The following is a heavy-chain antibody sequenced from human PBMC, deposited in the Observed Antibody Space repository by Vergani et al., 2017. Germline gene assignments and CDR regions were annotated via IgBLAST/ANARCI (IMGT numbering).Heavy chain of an antibody. CDR3: ANDLAYYYDSSGYYSY. CDR2: IRYDGSNK. D-gene: IGHD3-22*01. J-gene: IGHJ4*02. CDR1: GFTFSSYG. V-gene: IGHV3-30*02. Sequence: QVQLVESGGGVVQPGGSLRLSCAASGFTFSSYGMHWVRQAPGKGLEWVAFIRYDGSNKYYADSVKGRFTISRDNSKNTLYLQMNSLRADDTAVYYCANDLAYYYDSSGYYSYWGQGTLVTVSS.